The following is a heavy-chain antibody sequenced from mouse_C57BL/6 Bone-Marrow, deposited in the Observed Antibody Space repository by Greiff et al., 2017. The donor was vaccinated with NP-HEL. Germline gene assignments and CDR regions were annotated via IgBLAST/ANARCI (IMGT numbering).Heavy chain of an antibody. CDR1: GYSITSGYY. CDR2: ISYDGSN. CDR3: ARGRKPVFAY. V-gene: IGHV3-6*01. Sequence: EVQLQQSGPGLVKPSQSLSLTCSVTGYSITSGYYWNWIRQFPGNKLEWMGYISYDGSNNYNPSLKNRISITRDTSKNQFFLKLNSVTTEDTATYYCARGRKPVFAYWGQGTLVTVSA. J-gene: IGHJ3*01.